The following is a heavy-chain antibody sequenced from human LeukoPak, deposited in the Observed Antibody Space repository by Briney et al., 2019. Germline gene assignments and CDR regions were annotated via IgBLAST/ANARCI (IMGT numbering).Heavy chain of an antibody. J-gene: IGHJ6*03. CDR1: GFAFSSYA. CDR2: VSGSGGST. V-gene: IGHV3-23*01. CDR3: AKDSDYYYYMDV. Sequence: HSGGSLRLSCAASGFAFSSYAMTWVRQATGKGLEWVSTVSGSGGSTYYADSVKGRFTISRDNSKNTLYLQMNSLRAEDTAVYYCAKDSDYYYYMDVWGTGTTVTVSS.